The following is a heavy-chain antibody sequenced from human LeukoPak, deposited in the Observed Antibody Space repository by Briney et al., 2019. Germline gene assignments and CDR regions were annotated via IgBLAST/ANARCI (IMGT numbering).Heavy chain of an antibody. CDR2: IYTSGST. CDR3: ARLRPRTYGSGSYYDL. V-gene: IGHV4-4*07. J-gene: IGHJ5*02. Sequence: SETLSLTCTVSGGSISSYYWSWIRQPAGKGLEWIGRIYTSGSTNYNPSLKSRVTISVDTSKNQFSLKLSSVTAADTAVYYCARLRPRTYGSGSYYDLWGQGTLVTVSS. D-gene: IGHD3-10*01. CDR1: GGSISSYY.